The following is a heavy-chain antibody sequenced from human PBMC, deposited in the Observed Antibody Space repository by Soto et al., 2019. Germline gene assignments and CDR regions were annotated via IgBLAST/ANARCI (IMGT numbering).Heavy chain of an antibody. CDR1: GGSISSYY. CDR3: ASHAEASVAGTFDF. CDR2: IYYSGST. V-gene: IGHV4-59*08. J-gene: IGHJ4*02. D-gene: IGHD6-19*01. Sequence: PSGTLSLTCTVSGGSISSYYWSWIRQPPGKGLEWIGYIYYSGSTNYNPSLKSRVTISVDTSKNQFSLKLSSVTAADTAVYYCASHAEASVAGTFDFWGQGTLVTVPS.